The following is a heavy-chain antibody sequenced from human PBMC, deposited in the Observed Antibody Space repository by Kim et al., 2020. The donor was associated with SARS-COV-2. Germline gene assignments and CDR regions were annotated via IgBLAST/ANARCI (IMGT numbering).Heavy chain of an antibody. J-gene: IGHJ4*02. CDR3: ARSHSGSYFSHFDY. Sequence: ADAVKGRFTISRDNSKNTQYLQMNSLRAEETAVYYCARSHSGSYFSHFDYWGQGTLVTVSS. V-gene: IGHV3-30*01. D-gene: IGHD1-26*01.